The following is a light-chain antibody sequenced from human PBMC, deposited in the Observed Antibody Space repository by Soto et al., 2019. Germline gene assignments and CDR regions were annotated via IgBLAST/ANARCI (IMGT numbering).Light chain of an antibody. J-gene: IGKJ1*01. V-gene: IGKV3D-15*01. CDR1: QSVSSSY. CDR3: QQYNKWPRT. CDR2: GAS. Sequence: IVLTQSPGTLSLSPGDRATLSCTASQSVSSSYLAWYQQKPGQAPRLLIYGASARATGIPAKFSGSGSGTEFTLTISSLQSEDFAVYYCQQYNKWPRTFGQGTKV.